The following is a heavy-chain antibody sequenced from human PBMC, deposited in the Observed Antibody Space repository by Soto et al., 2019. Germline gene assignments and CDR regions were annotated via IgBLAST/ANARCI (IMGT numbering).Heavy chain of an antibody. V-gene: IGHV4-4*02. Sequence: QVQLQESGPGLVQPSGTLSLTCAVSGDSINNSHWWSWVRQTPGKGLEWIGETYHSGTTNYNPSLKTRVTISIDKSKNQFSLKMNSVTAADTAVYYCAREVNSSPARGPNWFDPWGQGTLVTVSP. J-gene: IGHJ5*02. CDR3: AREVNSSPARGPNWFDP. CDR1: GDSINNSHW. CDR2: TYHSGTT. D-gene: IGHD6-13*01.